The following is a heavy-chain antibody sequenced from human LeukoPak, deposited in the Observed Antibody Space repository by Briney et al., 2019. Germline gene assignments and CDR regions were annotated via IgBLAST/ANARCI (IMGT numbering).Heavy chain of an antibody. CDR3: ANEGGGAFDV. Sequence: GGSLRLSCAASGFTFSSYWMSWVRQAPGKGLEWVANIKEGESEKYYADSVKGRFTISRDNAENSLYLQMNSLRAEDTAIYYCANEGGGAFDVWGRGTMVTVSS. V-gene: IGHV3-7*01. CDR2: IKEGESEK. J-gene: IGHJ3*01. CDR1: GFTFSSYW.